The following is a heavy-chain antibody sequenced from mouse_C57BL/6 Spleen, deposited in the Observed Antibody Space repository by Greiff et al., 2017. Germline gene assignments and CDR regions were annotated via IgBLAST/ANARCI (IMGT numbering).Heavy chain of an antibody. V-gene: IGHV5-4*03. Sequence: EVKLVESGGGLVKPGGSLKLSCAASGFTFSSYAMSWVRQTPEKRLEWVATISDGGSYTYYPDNVKGRFTISRDNAKNNLYLQMSHLKSEDTAMYYCARAIDYAMDYWGQGTSVTVSS. J-gene: IGHJ4*01. CDR3: ARAIDYAMDY. CDR1: GFTFSSYA. CDR2: ISDGGSYT.